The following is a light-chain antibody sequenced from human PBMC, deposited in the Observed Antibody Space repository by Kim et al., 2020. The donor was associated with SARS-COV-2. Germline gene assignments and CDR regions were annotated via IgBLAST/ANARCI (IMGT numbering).Light chain of an antibody. CDR2: GKN. CDR3: NSRDNNDNVL. CDR1: SLRTYY. J-gene: IGLJ2*01. Sequence: SSELTQDPAVSVALGQTVRITCQGDSLRTYYTTWFQQKPGQTPIVVFYGKNNRSSGIPDRFSGSSSGNTASLTITATQAGDEADYYCNSRDNNDNVLFGGGTRLTVL. V-gene: IGLV3-19*01.